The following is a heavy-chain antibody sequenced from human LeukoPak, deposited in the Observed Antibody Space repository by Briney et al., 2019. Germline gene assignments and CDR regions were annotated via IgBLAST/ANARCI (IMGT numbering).Heavy chain of an antibody. CDR2: IYYSGST. Sequence: SETLSLTCTVSGGSISSSSYYWGWLRQPPGKGLEWIGSIYYSGSTYYNPSLQSRVTISVDTSKNQFSLNLSSVTAADTAVFYCARGHDYFDYWGQGTLVTVSS. J-gene: IGHJ4*02. CDR3: ARGHDYFDY. CDR1: GGSISSSSYY. V-gene: IGHV4-39*07.